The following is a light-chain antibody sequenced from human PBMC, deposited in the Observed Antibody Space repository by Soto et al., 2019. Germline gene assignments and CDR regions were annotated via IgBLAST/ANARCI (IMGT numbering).Light chain of an antibody. CDR2: KAS. J-gene: IGKJ1*01. CDR1: QTISSW. Sequence: DVQMTQSPSSRSGCVGSRVTITGGASQTISSWLAWYQQKPGKAPKLLIYKASTLKSGVPSRFSGSGSGTEFTLTISRLQPDDFATYYCQHSNSYSEAFGSGTKVDIK. V-gene: IGKV1-5*03. CDR3: QHSNSYSEA.